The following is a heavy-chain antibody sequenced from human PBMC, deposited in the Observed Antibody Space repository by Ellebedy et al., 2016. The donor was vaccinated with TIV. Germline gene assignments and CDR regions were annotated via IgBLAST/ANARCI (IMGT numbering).Heavy chain of an antibody. J-gene: IGHJ4*02. V-gene: IGHV3-23*01. Sequence: GESLKISXAASGFTFSNYAMSWVRQAPGKGLEWVSAIGSRGDTTFYADSVKGRFTISRDNSKNTLFLQMSSLRAEDTAVYYCAKDGDNGVWDYWGQGTLVTVSS. CDR1: GFTFSNYA. CDR2: IGSRGDTT. CDR3: AKDGDNGVWDY. D-gene: IGHD2-8*01.